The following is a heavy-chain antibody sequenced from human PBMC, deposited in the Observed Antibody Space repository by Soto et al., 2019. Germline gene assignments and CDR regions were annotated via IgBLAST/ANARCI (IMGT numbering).Heavy chain of an antibody. Sequence: SETRSLTCTVSGGSISSSSYYWGWIRQPPGKGLEWIGTIYYSGSTYYNPSLKSRVTISVNTSKNQISLKLSSVTAADTAVYYCARHYYYGSGSYLDYWGQGALVTVSS. CDR1: GGSISSSSYY. CDR2: IYYSGST. V-gene: IGHV4-39*01. D-gene: IGHD3-10*01. J-gene: IGHJ4*02. CDR3: ARHYYYGSGSYLDY.